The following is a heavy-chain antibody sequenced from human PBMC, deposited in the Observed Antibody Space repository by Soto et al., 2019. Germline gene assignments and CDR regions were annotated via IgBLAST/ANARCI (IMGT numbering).Heavy chain of an antibody. Sequence: SETLSLTCTVSGGSISHNYWSWIRQPPGKGLEWIGYIYYSGSTNYNPSLKSRVTISVDTSKNQLSLEMSSVTAADTAVYYCARAPSLRYIAATPYGLDVWGQGTTVTVS. CDR3: ARAPSLRYIAATPYGLDV. J-gene: IGHJ6*02. CDR2: IYYSGST. V-gene: IGHV4-59*01. D-gene: IGHD6-25*01. CDR1: GGSISHNY.